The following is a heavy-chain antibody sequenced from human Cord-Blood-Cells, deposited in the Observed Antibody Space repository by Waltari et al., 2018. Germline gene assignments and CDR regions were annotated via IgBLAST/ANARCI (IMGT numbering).Heavy chain of an antibody. J-gene: IGHJ4*02. V-gene: IGHV4-39*07. CDR1: GGPISSSSYY. Sequence: QLQLQESGPGLVKPSETLSLTCPVPGGPISSSSYYRAWLRQPPGKGLEWIGSIYYSGSTYYNPSLKSRVTISVDTSKNQFSLKLSSVTAADTAVYYCARQSLYGAPFDYWGQGTLVTVSS. D-gene: IGHD4-17*01. CDR3: ARQSLYGAPFDY. CDR2: IYYSGST.